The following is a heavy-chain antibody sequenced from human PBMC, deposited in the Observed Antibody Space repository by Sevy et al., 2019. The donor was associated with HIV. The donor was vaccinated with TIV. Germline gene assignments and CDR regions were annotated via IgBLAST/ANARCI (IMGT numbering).Heavy chain of an antibody. CDR1: GFTFSSYW. V-gene: IGHV3-74*01. D-gene: IGHD2-21*01. CDR2: INSDGSST. CDR3: ARAYCGGDCYSGTAYYYYYMDV. J-gene: IGHJ6*03. Sequence: GGSLRLSCAASGFTFSSYWMHWVRQAPGKGLVWVSRINSDGSSTSYADSVKGRFTISRDNAKNTLYLQMNSLRAEDTAVYYCARAYCGGDCYSGTAYYYYYMDVWGKGTTVTVSS.